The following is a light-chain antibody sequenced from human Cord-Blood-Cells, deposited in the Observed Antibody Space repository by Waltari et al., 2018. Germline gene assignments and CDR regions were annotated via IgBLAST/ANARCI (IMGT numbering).Light chain of an antibody. V-gene: IGKV3-20*01. Sequence: EIVLTQSPGTLSLSPGERATLSCRASQSVSSSYLAWYQQKPGQAPRLLSYGASSRATGIPDRFSGSGSGTDFTLPISSLEPEDFAVYYCQQYGSSPYTFGQGTKLEIK. CDR1: QSVSSSY. J-gene: IGKJ2*01. CDR2: GAS. CDR3: QQYGSSPYT.